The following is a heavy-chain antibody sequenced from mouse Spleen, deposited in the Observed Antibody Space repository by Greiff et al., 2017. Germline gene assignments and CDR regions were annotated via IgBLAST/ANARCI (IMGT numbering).Heavy chain of an antibody. V-gene: IGHV1-55*01. CDR1: GYTFTSYW. CDR3: ARGLIYYYGSGSYAMDY. D-gene: IGHD1-1*01. J-gene: IGHJ4*01. CDR2: IYPGSGST. Sequence: VQLQQPGAELVKPGASVKMSCKASGYTFTSYWITWVKQRPGQGLEWIGDIYPGSGSTNYNEKFKSKATLTVDTSSSTAYMQLSSLTSEDSAVYYCARGLIYYYGSGSYAMDYWGQGTSVTVSS.